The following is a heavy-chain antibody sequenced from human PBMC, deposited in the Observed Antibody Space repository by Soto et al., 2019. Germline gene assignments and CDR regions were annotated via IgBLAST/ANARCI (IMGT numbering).Heavy chain of an antibody. J-gene: IGHJ4*02. CDR3: ARDKTPPKYYYDSSGYYPLGY. Sequence: ASLKVSCMFSDYTFTSYGISCARQAPGQGLEWMGWISAYNGNTNYSQNLQVRVTMTTDTSTSTAYMELRRLRSDDTAVYYCARDKTPPKYYYDSSGYYPLGYWGQGTLVTVSS. V-gene: IGHV1-18*01. D-gene: IGHD3-22*01. CDR2: ISAYNGNT. CDR1: DYTFTSYG.